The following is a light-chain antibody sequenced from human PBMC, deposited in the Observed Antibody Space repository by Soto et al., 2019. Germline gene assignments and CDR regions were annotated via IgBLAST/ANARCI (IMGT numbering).Light chain of an antibody. J-gene: IGKJ1*01. V-gene: IGKV3-20*01. CDR2: GAS. Sequence: IVMTQSPATLSVSPGERATFSCRASQSVSSSYLAWYQQKPGQAPRLLIYGASSRATGIPDRFSGSGSGTDFTLTISRREPEDFAVYYCQQYGSSPRTFGQGTKVDIK. CDR1: QSVSSSY. CDR3: QQYGSSPRT.